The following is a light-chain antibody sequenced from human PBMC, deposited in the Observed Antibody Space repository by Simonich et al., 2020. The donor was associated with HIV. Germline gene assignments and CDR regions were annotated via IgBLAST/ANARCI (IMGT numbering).Light chain of an antibody. Sequence: DSQMTQSPSTLSASVGDRVTFTCRASQSIRSWLAWYQLKPGKVPKLLIYKASSLESGVPARFSGSGSGTDYTLTISSLQPEDCATYYCQQYYGPPTFGQGTKLEIK. CDR1: QSIRSW. V-gene: IGKV1-5*03. CDR2: KAS. J-gene: IGKJ2*01. CDR3: QQYYGPPT.